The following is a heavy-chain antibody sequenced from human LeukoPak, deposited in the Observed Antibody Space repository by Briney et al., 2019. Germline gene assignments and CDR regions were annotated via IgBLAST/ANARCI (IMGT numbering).Heavy chain of an antibody. D-gene: IGHD1-26*01. Sequence: QTGGSLRLSCAASGFTFDDYAMHWVRQAPGKGLEWVSGISWNSGYIGYADSVKGRFTISRDNAKNSLYLQMDSLRADDTAVYYCARYSGSYYYPPAWDLWGQGTLVTVSS. CDR3: ARYSGSYYYPPAWDL. CDR2: ISWNSGYI. J-gene: IGHJ4*02. V-gene: IGHV3-9*01. CDR1: GFTFDDYA.